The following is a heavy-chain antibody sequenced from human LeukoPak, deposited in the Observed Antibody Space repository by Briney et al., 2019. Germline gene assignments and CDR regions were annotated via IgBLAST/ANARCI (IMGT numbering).Heavy chain of an antibody. Sequence: QSGGSLRLSCAASGFTFSSYAMHWVRQAPGKGLEWVAVISYDGSNKYYADSVKGRFTISRDNSKNTLYLQMNSLRAEDTAVYYCARSGGEYSSSWPDYWGQGTLVTVSS. CDR1: GFTFSSYA. V-gene: IGHV3-30-3*01. CDR2: ISYDGSNK. D-gene: IGHD6-13*01. J-gene: IGHJ4*02. CDR3: ARSGGEYSSSWPDY.